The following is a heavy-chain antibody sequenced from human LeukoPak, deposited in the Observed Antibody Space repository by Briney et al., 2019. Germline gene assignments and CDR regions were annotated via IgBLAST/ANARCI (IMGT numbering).Heavy chain of an antibody. Sequence: ASVKVSCKVSGYTLTELSMHWVRQAPGKGLEWMGGFDPEDGETIYAQKFQGRVTMTEDTSTDTAYMELSSLRSEDTAVYYCATEIEGPPSPMVQGVIITSFAFDIWGQGTMVTVSS. CDR3: ATEIEGPPSPMVQGVIITSFAFDI. CDR1: GYTLTELS. V-gene: IGHV1-24*01. D-gene: IGHD3-10*01. CDR2: FDPEDGET. J-gene: IGHJ3*02.